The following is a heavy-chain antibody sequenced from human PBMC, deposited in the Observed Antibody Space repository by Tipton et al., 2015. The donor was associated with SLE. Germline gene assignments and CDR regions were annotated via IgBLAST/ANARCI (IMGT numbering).Heavy chain of an antibody. CDR2: IYYSGST. CDR1: GGSISSHY. CDR3: ARDPGGVTAEYFRH. Sequence: TLSLTCTVSGGSISSHYWSWIRQPPGKGLEWIGYIYYSGSTNYNPSLKSRVTISVDTSKNQFTLKLSSVTAADTAVYYCARDPGGVTAEYFRHWGQGTLVTVSA. V-gene: IGHV4-59*11. J-gene: IGHJ1*01. D-gene: IGHD3-10*01.